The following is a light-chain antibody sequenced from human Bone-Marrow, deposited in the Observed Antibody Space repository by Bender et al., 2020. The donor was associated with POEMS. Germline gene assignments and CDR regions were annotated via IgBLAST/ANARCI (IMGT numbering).Light chain of an antibody. CDR1: STDIGGHNY. CDR2: EVT. CDR3: CSFSSGDPRWL. J-gene: IGLJ3*02. V-gene: IGLV2-14*01. Sequence: QSALTQPASVSGSPGQSITISCTGTSTDIGGHNYVSWYQMYPGKAPKLLISEVTHRASGVSHRFSGSKSGNTASLTIFGLQAEDEADYHCCSFSSGDPRWLFGGGTKVTVL.